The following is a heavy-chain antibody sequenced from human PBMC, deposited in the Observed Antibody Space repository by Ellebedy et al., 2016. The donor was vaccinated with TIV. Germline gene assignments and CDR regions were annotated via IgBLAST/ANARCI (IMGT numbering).Heavy chain of an antibody. CDR3: ARQLNDYGPIFDY. Sequence: GESLKISCAASGFTFSSYAMHWVRQAPGKGLEWVAVMSYDGSNKYYADSVKGRFTISRDNSENTLYLQMNSLRAEDTAVYYCARQLNDYGPIFDYWGQGTLVTVSS. CDR2: MSYDGSNK. CDR1: GFTFSSYA. D-gene: IGHD4-17*01. J-gene: IGHJ4*02. V-gene: IGHV3-30*04.